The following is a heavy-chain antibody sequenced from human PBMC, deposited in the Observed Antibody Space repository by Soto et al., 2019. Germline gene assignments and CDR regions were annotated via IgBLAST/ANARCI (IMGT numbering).Heavy chain of an antibody. J-gene: IGHJ6*02. CDR1: GYTFTSYD. CDR2: MNPNSGNT. D-gene: IGHD3-3*01. Sequence: QVQLVQSGAEVKKPGASVKVSCKASGYTFTSYDINWVRQATGQGLEWMGWMNPNSGNTGYAQKFQGRVTMTRNTSISTAYMELSSLRSEDTAVYYCARALTIVGVVDYYYYGMDVWGQGTTVTVSS. V-gene: IGHV1-8*01. CDR3: ARALTIVGVVDYYYYGMDV.